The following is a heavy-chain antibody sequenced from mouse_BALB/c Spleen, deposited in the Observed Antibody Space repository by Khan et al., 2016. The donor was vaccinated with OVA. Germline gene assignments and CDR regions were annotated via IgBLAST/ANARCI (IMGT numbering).Heavy chain of an antibody. Sequence: EVELVESGGDLVKPGGSLKLSCAASGFTFSSYSMSWVRQTPDKRLEWVATISSDGDYTYYPDSVKGRFTISRDIAKNTLYLQMSSLKYEDTATYYCASHLAGALAYWGQGTLVTVSA. V-gene: IGHV5-6*01. CDR1: GFTFSSYS. D-gene: IGHD1-1*01. CDR3: ASHLAGALAY. J-gene: IGHJ3*01. CDR2: ISSDGDYT.